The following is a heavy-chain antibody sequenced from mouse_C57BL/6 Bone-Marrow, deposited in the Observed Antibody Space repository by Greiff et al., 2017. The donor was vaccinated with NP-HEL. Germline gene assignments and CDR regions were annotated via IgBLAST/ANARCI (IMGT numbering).Heavy chain of an antibody. CDR3: AREGRWLRRGYWYFDF. CDR1: GYTFNSYW. D-gene: IGHD2-2*01. J-gene: IGHJ1*03. CDR2: INPSNGGT. Sequence: QVQLQQPGTELVKPGTSVKLSCKSSGYTFNSYWMHWVKQRPGQGLEWIGNINPSNGGTNYNEKFKSKATLTVDKSSSTAYMQLSSLTSDDSAVYDCAREGRWLRRGYWYFDFGDRGTTVTVSS. V-gene: IGHV1-53*01.